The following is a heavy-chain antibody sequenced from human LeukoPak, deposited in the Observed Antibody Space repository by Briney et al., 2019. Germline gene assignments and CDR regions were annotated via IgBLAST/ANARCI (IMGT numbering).Heavy chain of an antibody. V-gene: IGHV4-59*08. D-gene: IGHD1/OR15-1a*01. J-gene: IGHJ5*02. Sequence: SETLSLTCTVPGGSISGYYWSWIRQPPGKRLEWIGYVYDTGATNYNPSLKSRFTISIDTSKNQFSLYLSSVTAADTAVYYCARLPLIATTRGGFDPWGQGTLVTVSS. CDR1: GGSISGYY. CDR2: VYDTGAT. CDR3: ARLPLIATTRGGFDP.